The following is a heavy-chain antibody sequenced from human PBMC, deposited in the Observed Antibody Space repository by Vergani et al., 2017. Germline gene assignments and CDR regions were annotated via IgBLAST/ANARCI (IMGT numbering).Heavy chain of an antibody. D-gene: IGHD3-22*01. CDR1: GGTFSSYA. Sequence: QVQLGQSGAEVKKPGSSVTVSCKASGGTFSSYAISWVRQAHGQGLEWMGGFIPIFGTANHAQKLQGRVTITADESPSTAYMELSSLRSEDTAGYYGASLYDYDSSGSGYWGQGTLVTVSS. CDR2: FIPIFGTA. J-gene: IGHJ4*02. CDR3: ASLYDYDSSGSGY. V-gene: IGHV1-69*01.